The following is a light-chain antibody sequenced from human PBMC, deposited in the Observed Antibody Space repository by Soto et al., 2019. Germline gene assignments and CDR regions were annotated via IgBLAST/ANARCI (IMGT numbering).Light chain of an antibody. J-gene: IGLJ1*01. CDR1: MRDVGAYNL. V-gene: IGLV2-14*01. Sequence: VLTQPASVSGSAGQSITISCSGTMRDVGAYNLVSWYQQHPGTAPKLIIYEVRNRPSGISSRFSGSRSGNTASLTISGLQAEDEADYYCDSYTSSRAYVFGIGTQ. CDR3: DSYTSSRAYV. CDR2: EVR.